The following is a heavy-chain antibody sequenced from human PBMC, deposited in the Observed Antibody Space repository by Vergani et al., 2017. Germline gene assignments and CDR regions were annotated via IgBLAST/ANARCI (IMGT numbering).Heavy chain of an antibody. CDR1: GGSISSYY. J-gene: IGHJ6*03. CDR3: ARVYYDFWSAPRGYYYYMDV. V-gene: IGHV4-59*01. D-gene: IGHD3-3*01. Sequence: QVQLQESGPGLVKPSETLSLTCTVSGGSISSYYWSWIRQPPGKGLEWIGYIYYSGSTNYNPSLKSRVTISVDTSKNQFSLKLSSVTAADTAVYYCARVYYDFWSAPRGYYYYMDVWGKGTTVTVS. CDR2: IYYSGST.